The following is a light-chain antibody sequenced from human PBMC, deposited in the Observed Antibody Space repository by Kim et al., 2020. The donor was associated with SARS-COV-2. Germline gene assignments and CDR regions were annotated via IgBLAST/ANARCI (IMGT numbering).Light chain of an antibody. CDR3: QHNDGSLFT. CDR2: AAS. J-gene: IGKJ5*01. CDR1: QSVGGNY. Sequence: ELVLTQSPGTLSLSPGERATLSCRASQSVGGNYLSWYQQKAGQPPRRLIYAASTRATGIPDRFSGSVSGTDFTLTISRLEPEDLAVYFCQHNDGSLFTFGQGTRMEIK. V-gene: IGKV3-20*01.